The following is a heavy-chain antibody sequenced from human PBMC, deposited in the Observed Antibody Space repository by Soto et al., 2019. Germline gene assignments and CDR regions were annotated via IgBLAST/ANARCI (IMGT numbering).Heavy chain of an antibody. CDR2: ISSGSSYT. Sequence: QVQLVESGGGLVKPGGSLRLSCAASKFIFSEYYMSWIRQAPGKGLEWVSYISSGSSYTNYADSVKGRFTISRDNAKNSLYLQMNSLRAEDTAVYFCARQGACSSTSCPAYYYYYAMDVWGQGTMVTVSS. CDR3: ARQGACSSTSCPAYYYYYAMDV. V-gene: IGHV3-11*06. CDR1: KFIFSEYY. J-gene: IGHJ6*02. D-gene: IGHD2-2*01.